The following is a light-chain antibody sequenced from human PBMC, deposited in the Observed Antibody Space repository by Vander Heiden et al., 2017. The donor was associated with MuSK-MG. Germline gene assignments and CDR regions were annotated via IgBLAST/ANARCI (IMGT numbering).Light chain of an antibody. CDR3: QQYSSSPP. J-gene: IGKJ1*01. CDR1: QSVSSSY. CDR2: GAS. Sequence: DIVLTQSPGTLSLSPGERATLSCRASQSVSSSYLAWYQQKPGQAPRLLIYGASSRATGIPDRFSGSGSGKDFTLTISRLEPEDFAVYYCQQYSSSPPFGQGTKVEIK. V-gene: IGKV3-20*01.